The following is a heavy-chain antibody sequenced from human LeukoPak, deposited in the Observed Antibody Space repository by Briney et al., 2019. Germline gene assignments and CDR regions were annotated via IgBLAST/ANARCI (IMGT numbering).Heavy chain of an antibody. D-gene: IGHD4-17*01. CDR1: GFTVSNYL. J-gene: IGHJ4*02. V-gene: IGHV3-66*01. CDR2: IKTGGRT. Sequence: GGSLRLSCAASGFTVSNYLMSWVRLAPGQGLECVSIIKTGGRTHYADSVKGRFTISRDTSKNTLYLQMSDLRVEDTAVYYCATRHPGDNAVFDFWGQGTLVTVSS. CDR3: ATRHPGDNAVFDF.